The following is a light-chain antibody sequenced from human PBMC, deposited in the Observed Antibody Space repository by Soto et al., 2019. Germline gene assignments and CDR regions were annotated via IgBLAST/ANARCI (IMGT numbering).Light chain of an antibody. Sequence: DIQMTQSPSTLSASVGDRVTITCRASQSISSWLAWYQQKPGKAPKLLIYGESNLQSGVPSRFSASGSGIEFSLAISSLQPEDFATYYCQQSYATPWTFGQGTNVEIK. CDR1: QSISSW. J-gene: IGKJ1*01. V-gene: IGKV1-39*01. CDR3: QQSYATPWT. CDR2: GES.